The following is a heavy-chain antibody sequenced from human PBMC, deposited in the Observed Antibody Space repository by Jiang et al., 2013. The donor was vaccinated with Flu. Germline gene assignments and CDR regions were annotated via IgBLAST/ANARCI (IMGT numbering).Heavy chain of an antibody. CDR1: GGSISSSSCY. Sequence: GSGLVKPSETLSLTCTVSGGSISSSSCYWGWIRQPPGKGLEWIGSIYGNAYYNPSLKSRVTISVDTSQNHFSLKLSSVTAADTAVYYCARLGGDYDFWSDYYRYGMDVWGQGTTVTVSS. V-gene: IGHV4-39*02. CDR3: ARLGGDYDFWSDYYRYGMDV. D-gene: IGHD3-3*01. CDR2: IYGNA. J-gene: IGHJ6*02.